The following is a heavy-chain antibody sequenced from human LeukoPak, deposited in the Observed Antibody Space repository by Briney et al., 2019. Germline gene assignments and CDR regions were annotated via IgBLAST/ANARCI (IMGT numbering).Heavy chain of an antibody. CDR1: GGSFSGYY. V-gene: IGHV4-34*01. D-gene: IGHD3-10*01. J-gene: IGHJ4*02. CDR3: ARLPRGQRAYPFDY. CDR2: INHSGST. Sequence: SETLSLTCAVYGGSFSGYYWSWLRQPPGKGLEWIGEINHSGSTNYNPSLKSRVTISVDTSKNQFSLKLSSVTAADTAVYYCARLPRGQRAYPFDYWGQGTLVTVSS.